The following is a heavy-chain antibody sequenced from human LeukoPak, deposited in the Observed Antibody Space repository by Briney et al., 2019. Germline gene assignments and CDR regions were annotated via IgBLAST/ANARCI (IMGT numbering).Heavy chain of an antibody. CDR2: INPNSGGT. Sequence: ASVKVSCKASGYTFTGYYMHWVRQAPGQGLEWMGWINPNSGGTNYAQKFQGRVTMTRDTSISTAYMELSRLRSDDTAVYYCARVAKQYYYDSSGYWMNDYWGQGTLVTVSS. V-gene: IGHV1-2*02. J-gene: IGHJ4*02. CDR3: ARVAKQYYYDSSGYWMNDY. CDR1: GYTFTGYY. D-gene: IGHD3-22*01.